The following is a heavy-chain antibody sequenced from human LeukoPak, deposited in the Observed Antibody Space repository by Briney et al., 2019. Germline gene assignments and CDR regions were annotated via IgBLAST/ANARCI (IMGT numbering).Heavy chain of an antibody. V-gene: IGHV3-73*01. D-gene: IGHD5-12*01. CDR1: GFIFSGSA. Sequence: GGSLKLSCAASGFIFSGSAMHWVRQASGKGLEWVGRIRSKGNSYATAYAASVKGRFTISRDDSKNTAYLQMNSLRAEDTAVYYCARTTVAWDKNAMDVWGQGTTVTV. CDR2: IRSKGNSYAT. CDR3: ARTTVAWDKNAMDV. J-gene: IGHJ6*02.